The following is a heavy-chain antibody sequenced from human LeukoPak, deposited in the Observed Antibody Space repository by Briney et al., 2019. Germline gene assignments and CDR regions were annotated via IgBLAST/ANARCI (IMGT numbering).Heavy chain of an antibody. CDR2: INHSGST. CDR1: GGSFSGYY. J-gene: IGHJ2*01. V-gene: IGHV4-34*01. CDR3: ARHRNGRWYQLLGYFDL. D-gene: IGHD2-2*01. Sequence: PSETLSLTCAVYGGSFSGYYWSWIRQPPGKGLEWIGEINHSGSTNYNPCLKSRVTISVDTSKNQFSLKLSSVTAADTAVYYCARHRNGRWYQLLGYFDLWGRGTLVTVSS.